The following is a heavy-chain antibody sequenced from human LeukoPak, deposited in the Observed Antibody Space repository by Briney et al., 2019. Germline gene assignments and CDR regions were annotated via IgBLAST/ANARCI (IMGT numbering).Heavy chain of an antibody. CDR2: INHSGST. D-gene: IGHD3-22*01. CDR3: AREVEGYYYDSSGYY. CDR1: GGSFSGYY. Sequence: PSETLSLTCAVYGGSFSGYYWSWIRQPPGKGLEWIGEINHSGSTNYNPSLKSRVTISVGTSKNQFSLKLSSVTAADTAVYYCAREVEGYYYDSSGYYWGQGTLVTVSS. V-gene: IGHV4-34*01. J-gene: IGHJ4*02.